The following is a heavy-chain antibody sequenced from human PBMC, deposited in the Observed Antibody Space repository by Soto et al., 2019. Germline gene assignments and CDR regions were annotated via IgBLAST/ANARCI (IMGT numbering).Heavy chain of an antibody. CDR3: ARERWSASFSYGLDV. CDR2: IYDSGST. Sequence: QVQLQESGPGLVKPSQTLSLTCTVSGGSISSGDHYWSWIRQPPGKGLEWIGYIYDSGSTYYKSSLKSLVTISLATSKNQFSLKLSSVTAADTAVYYCARERWSASFSYGLDVWGQGTTVTVSS. V-gene: IGHV4-30-4*01. J-gene: IGHJ6*02. D-gene: IGHD1-26*01. CDR1: GGSISSGDHY.